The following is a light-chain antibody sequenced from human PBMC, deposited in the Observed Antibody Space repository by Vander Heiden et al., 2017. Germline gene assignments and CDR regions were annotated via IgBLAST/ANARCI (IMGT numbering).Light chain of an antibody. CDR1: QSLSRNF. J-gene: IGKJ4*01. CDR3: QQDDKLPLT. CDR2: GAS. V-gene: IGKV3-20*01. Sequence: NVLTQSPGPLSLSPGQRATLSCRASQSLSRNFLAWYQQKPGQSPRLLIYGASNRAAGTPDRFSGSGSGTAFTLTISRLEPEDFAVYFCQQDDKLPLTFGGGTKVDLK.